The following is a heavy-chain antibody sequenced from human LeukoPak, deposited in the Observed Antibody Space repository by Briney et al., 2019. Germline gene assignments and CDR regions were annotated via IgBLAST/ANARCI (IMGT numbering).Heavy chain of an antibody. J-gene: IGHJ4*02. V-gene: IGHV1-69*05. D-gene: IGHD2-15*01. CDR3: SRDHCCGGSCCKR. CDR2: IIPIFGTA. CDR1: GGTFSSYA. Sequence: SVKVSCMASGGTFSSYAISWVRQAPGQGLEWIGWIIPIFGTANYAQKLQGRVTITTDESTSTAYMVLSSLLSEDTAVYYCSRDHCCGGSCCKRWGQGTLVTVSS.